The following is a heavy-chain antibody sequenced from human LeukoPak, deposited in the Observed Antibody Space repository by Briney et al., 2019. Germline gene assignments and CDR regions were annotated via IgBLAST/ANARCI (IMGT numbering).Heavy chain of an antibody. J-gene: IGHJ4*02. D-gene: IGHD6-19*01. CDR3: ARDPSYSSGWYDC. CDR2: IYSDGNT. V-gene: IGHV4-4*07. Sequence: SETLSLTCTVSGGSISSYYWSWIRQTAGKGLEWIGRIYSDGNTNYNPSLKSRVTMSVDTYRNQVSLKLRSVSAADTAVYHCARDPSYSSGWYDCWGQGTLVTVSS. CDR1: GGSISSYY.